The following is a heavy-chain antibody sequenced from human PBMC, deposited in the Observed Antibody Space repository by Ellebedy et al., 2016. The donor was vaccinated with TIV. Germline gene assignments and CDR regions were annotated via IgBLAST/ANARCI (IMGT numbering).Heavy chain of an antibody. CDR3: ARDPALPRGRFDT. CDR2: IFTSGST. CDR1: GGSISSYS. J-gene: IGHJ5*02. Sequence: MPSETLSLTCTVSGGSISSYSWSWIRQPAGEGLEWIGRIFTSGSTNFNPSLKSRVTMSVDTSKNQFSLQLSSVTAADTAVYYCARDPALPRGRFDTWGQGTLVTVSS. V-gene: IGHV4-4*07.